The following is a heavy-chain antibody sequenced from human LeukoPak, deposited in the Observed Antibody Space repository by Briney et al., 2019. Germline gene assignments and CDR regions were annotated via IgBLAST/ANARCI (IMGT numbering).Heavy chain of an antibody. CDR2: IYYSGST. V-gene: IGHV4-59*11. CDR3: ARDNYYDSSGYYGNDAFDI. D-gene: IGHD3-22*01. CDR1: GGSISSHY. Sequence: SETLSLTCTVSGGSISSHYWSWIRQPPGKGLEWIGYIYYSGSTNYNPSLKSRVTISVDTSKNQFSLKLSSVTAADTAVYYCARDNYYDSSGYYGNDAFDIWGQGTMVTVSS. J-gene: IGHJ3*02.